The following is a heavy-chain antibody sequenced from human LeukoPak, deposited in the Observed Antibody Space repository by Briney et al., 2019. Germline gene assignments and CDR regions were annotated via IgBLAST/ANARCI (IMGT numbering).Heavy chain of an antibody. J-gene: IGHJ4*02. CDR1: GDSISSGSYY. V-gene: IGHV4-61*02. Sequence: PSQTLSLTCTVSGDSISSGSYYWRSIRQPAGKGLEWIGRIHTSGSTTYNPSLTSPLTISANTSKNQFSLKLSSVTAADTAVYYCARGVTYYYDSSGYLYWGQGTLVTVSS. D-gene: IGHD3-22*01. CDR3: ARGVTYYYDSSGYLY. CDR2: IHTSGST.